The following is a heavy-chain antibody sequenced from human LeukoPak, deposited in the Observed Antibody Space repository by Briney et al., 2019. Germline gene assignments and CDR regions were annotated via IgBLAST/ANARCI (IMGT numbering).Heavy chain of an antibody. V-gene: IGHV1-69*05. CDR3: ARGEALRRGSYGLVYYYYMDV. CDR2: IIPIFGTA. J-gene: IGHJ6*03. CDR1: GGTFSSYA. D-gene: IGHD3/OR15-3a*01. Sequence: SVKVSCKASGGTFSSYAISWVRQAPGQGLEWMGGIIPIFGTANYARKFQGRVTITTDESTSTAYMELSSLRSEDTAVYYCARGEALRRGSYGLVYYYYMDVWGKGTTVTVSS.